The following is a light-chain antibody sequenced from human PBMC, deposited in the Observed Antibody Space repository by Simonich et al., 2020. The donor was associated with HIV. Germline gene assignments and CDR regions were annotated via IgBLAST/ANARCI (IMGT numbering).Light chain of an antibody. CDR2: AVS. V-gene: IGKV3-15*01. CDR1: QSVNSN. Sequence: EIVMTQSPATLSVSPGERATPSCRASQSVNSNVAWYPQKPGQAPRLLIYAVSTRATDIPARFSGSGSATEFTLTISSIQSEDFALYYCQQRSNWPSLTFGGGTKVEIK. CDR3: QQRSNWPSLT. J-gene: IGKJ4*01.